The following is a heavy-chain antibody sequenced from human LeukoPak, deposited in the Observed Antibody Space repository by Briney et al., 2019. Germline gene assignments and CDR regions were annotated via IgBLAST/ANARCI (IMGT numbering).Heavy chain of an antibody. CDR2: ISSSSSYI. CDR1: GFTFSSYS. V-gene: IGHV3-21*01. Sequence: GVLRLSCAACGFTFSSYSMKWVRQAPGEGREGGSSISSSSSYIYYADSVKGRFTISRDNAKNSLYLQMNSLRAEDTAVYYCARDMGCSSTSCYHQEGYWGQGTLVTVSS. D-gene: IGHD2-2*01. J-gene: IGHJ4*02. CDR3: ARDMGCSSTSCYHQEGY.